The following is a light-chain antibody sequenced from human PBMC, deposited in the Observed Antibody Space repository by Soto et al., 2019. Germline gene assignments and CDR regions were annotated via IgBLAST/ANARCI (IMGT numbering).Light chain of an antibody. CDR1: QGISSY. Sequence: AIRMTQSPSSLSASTGYRVTITCRASQGISSYLAWYQQKPGKAPKLLIYAASTLQSGVPSRFSGSGSGTDFTLTISCLQSEDFATYYCHQYYSYPTFGGGTKVEIK. CDR3: HQYYSYPT. V-gene: IGKV1-8*01. CDR2: AAS. J-gene: IGKJ4*01.